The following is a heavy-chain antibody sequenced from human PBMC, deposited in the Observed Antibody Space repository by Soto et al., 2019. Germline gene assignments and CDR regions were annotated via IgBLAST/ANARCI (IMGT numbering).Heavy chain of an antibody. CDR1: GGSISSSSPY. V-gene: IGHV4-39*01. CDR3: ATGYGSSWYDY. Sequence: QLQLQESGPGLVKPSETLSLTCGVSGGSISSSSPYWGWIRQPPGKGLQWIGNIYYTGITYFNPSLKSRVTISVDTSKKQFFLKLTSVTAADTAVYYCATGYGSSWYDYWGQGTVVTVAS. CDR2: IYYTGIT. D-gene: IGHD6-13*01. J-gene: IGHJ4*02.